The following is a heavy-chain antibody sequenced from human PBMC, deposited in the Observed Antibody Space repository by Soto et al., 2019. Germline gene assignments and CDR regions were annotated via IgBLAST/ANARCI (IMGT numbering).Heavy chain of an antibody. CDR3: ASTLPDSSGYYPSSYYYYGMDV. Sequence: GESLKISCKGSGYRFTSYWISWVRQMPGKGLEWMGRIDPSDSYTNYSPSFQGHVTISADKSISTAYLQWSSLKASDTAMYYCASTLPDSSGYYPSSYYYYGMDVWGQGTTVTVSS. CDR1: GYRFTSYW. J-gene: IGHJ6*02. D-gene: IGHD3-22*01. V-gene: IGHV5-10-1*01. CDR2: IDPSDSYT.